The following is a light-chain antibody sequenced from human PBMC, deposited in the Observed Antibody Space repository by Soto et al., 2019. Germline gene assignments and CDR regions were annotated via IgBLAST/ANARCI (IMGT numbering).Light chain of an antibody. CDR2: RIS. CDR3: MQGSYWPYT. CDR1: QSLVYKDGNTY. V-gene: IGKV2-30*01. Sequence: DVVMTQSPLSLPVTLGQPASISCRSSQSLVYKDGNTYLIWFQQRPGQSPRRLIYRISKRDSGVPERFTGSGSGTDFTLSISRVEAEDVGVYYCMQGSYWPYTFGQGTKLEIK. J-gene: IGKJ2*01.